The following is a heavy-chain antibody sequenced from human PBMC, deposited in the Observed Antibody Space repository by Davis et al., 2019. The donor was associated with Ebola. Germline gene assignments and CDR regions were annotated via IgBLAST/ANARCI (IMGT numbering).Heavy chain of an antibody. CDR1: GGTFSSYG. CDR2: ISAYNGNT. CDR3: ARDNIAAAGLGYYYYYYGMDV. Sequence: ASVKVSCKASGGTFSSYGISWVRQAPGQGLEWMEWISAYNGNTNYAQKLQGRVTMTTDTSTSTAYMELRSLRSDDTAVYYCARDNIAAAGLGYYYYYYGMDVWGQGTTVTVSS. D-gene: IGHD6-13*01. J-gene: IGHJ6*02. V-gene: IGHV1-18*01.